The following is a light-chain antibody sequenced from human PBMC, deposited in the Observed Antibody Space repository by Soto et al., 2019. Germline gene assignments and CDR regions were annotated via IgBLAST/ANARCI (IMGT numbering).Light chain of an antibody. J-gene: IGLJ1*01. CDR2: EVT. CDR1: RSHVGAYNY. V-gene: IGLV2-14*01. CDR3: CSYVGSYSYV. Sequence: QSALSQPASVSGSPGQSIAISCTGTRSHVGAYNYVSWYQQHPGKAPKLMIYEVTNRPSGVSDRFSGYKSGNTASLTISGLQAEDEADYYCCSYVGSYSYVFGIGTKVTVL.